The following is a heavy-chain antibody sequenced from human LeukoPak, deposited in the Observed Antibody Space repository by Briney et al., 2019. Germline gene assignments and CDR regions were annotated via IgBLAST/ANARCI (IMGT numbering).Heavy chain of an antibody. D-gene: IGHD4-17*01. V-gene: IGHV3-64*04. CDR2: ISSNGGSP. CDR1: GFTFSSYT. CDR3: AKAVYGDFGPDY. Sequence: GGSLRLSCSASGFTFSSYTMHWVRQAPGKGLEYVSAISSNGGSPYYADSVKGRFTISRDNSKNTLSLQLNSLRAEDTAVYYCAKAVYGDFGPDYWGQGTLVTVSS. J-gene: IGHJ4*02.